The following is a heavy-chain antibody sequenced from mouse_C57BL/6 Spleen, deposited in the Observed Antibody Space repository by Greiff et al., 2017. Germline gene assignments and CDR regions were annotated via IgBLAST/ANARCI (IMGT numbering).Heavy chain of an antibody. J-gene: IGHJ3*01. CDR1: GFTFSSYT. CDR3: ARANYGSAWFAY. CDR2: ISGGGGNT. Sequence: DVMLVESGGGLVKPGGSLKLSCAASGFTFSSYTMSWVRQTPEKRLEWVATISGGGGNTYYPDSVKGRFTISRDNAKNTLYLQMSSLRSEDTALYYCARANYGSAWFAYWGQGTLVTVSA. V-gene: IGHV5-9*01. D-gene: IGHD1-1*01.